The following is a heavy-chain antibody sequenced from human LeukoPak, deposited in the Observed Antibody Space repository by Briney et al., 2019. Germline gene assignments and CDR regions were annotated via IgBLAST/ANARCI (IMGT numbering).Heavy chain of an antibody. J-gene: IGHJ4*02. D-gene: IGHD3-16*01. CDR1: GYSISSGYY. V-gene: IGHV4-38-2*01. CDR2: IYHSGST. Sequence: SETLSLTCAVSGYSISSGYYWGWIRQPPGKGPEWIGSIYHSGSTYYNPSLKSRVTISVDTSKNQFSLKLSSVTAADTAVYYCARTPMINFDYWGQGTLVTVSS. CDR3: ARTPMINFDY.